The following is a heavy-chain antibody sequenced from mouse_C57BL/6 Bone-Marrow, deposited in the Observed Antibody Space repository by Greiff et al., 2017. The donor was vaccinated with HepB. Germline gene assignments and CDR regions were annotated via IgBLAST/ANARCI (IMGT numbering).Heavy chain of an antibody. CDR3: ARWDFCVSDY. CDR1: GYTFTSYW. Sequence: QVQLQQPGAELVKPGASVKLSCKASGYTFTSYWMQWVKQRPGQGLEWIGEIDPSDSYTNYNQKFKGKSTLTVDKSSSTAFMQLSSLTSEDSAVYYCARWDFCVSDYWGQGTTLTVSS. CDR2: IDPSDSYT. D-gene: IGHD4-1*01. V-gene: IGHV1-50*01. J-gene: IGHJ2*01.